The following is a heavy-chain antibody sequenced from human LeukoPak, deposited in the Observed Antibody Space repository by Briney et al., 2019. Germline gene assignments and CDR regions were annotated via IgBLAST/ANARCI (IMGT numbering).Heavy chain of an antibody. V-gene: IGHV3-30*02. CDR3: AKEIYCTATTCQGNDAFDL. CDR1: GFTFRNFA. CDR2: IRYDGTTI. D-gene: IGHD2-8*02. J-gene: IGHJ3*01. Sequence: PGGSLRLSCAASGFTFRNFAMAWVRQAPGKGLEWVTYIRYDGTTIYYADSVKGRFTISRDNSKNTVYLQMNSLRVEDTAVYYCAKEIYCTATTCQGNDAFDLWGQGTRVTVSS.